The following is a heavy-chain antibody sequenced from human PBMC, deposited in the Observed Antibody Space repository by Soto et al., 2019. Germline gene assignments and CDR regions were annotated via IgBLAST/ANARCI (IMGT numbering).Heavy chain of an antibody. D-gene: IGHD1-26*01. J-gene: IGHJ4*02. CDR3: AREGGIVGATAADY. CDR2: IFYSVST. V-gene: IGHV4-31*03. CDR1: GGSISSGGYY. Sequence: QVQLQESGPGLVKPSQTLSLTCTVSGGSISSGGYYWSWIRQHPGKGLEWVGYIFYSVSTYYNPSLKCRVTLSVDTSKNQFSLKLSSVTAADTAVYYCAREGGIVGATAADYWGQGTLVTVSS.